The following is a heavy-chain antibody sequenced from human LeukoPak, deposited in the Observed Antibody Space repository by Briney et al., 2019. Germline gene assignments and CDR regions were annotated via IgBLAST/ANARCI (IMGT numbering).Heavy chain of an antibody. CDR3: AKGRGYSSSWPRSDY. CDR2: IRYDGSNK. J-gene: IGHJ4*02. CDR1: GFTFRSYG. D-gene: IGHD6-13*01. Sequence: TGGSLRLSCAASGFTFRSYGMHWVRQAPGKGLEWVAFIRYDGSNKYYADSVKGRFTISRDNSKNTLYLQMNSLRAEDTAVYYCAKGRGYSSSWPRSDYWGQGTLVTVSS. V-gene: IGHV3-30*02.